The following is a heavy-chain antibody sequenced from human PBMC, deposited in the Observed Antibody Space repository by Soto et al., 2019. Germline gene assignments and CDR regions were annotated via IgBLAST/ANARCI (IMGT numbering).Heavy chain of an antibody. V-gene: IGHV4-31*03. D-gene: IGHD3-22*01. CDR2: IYYSGST. Sequence: PSETLSLTCTFSGGSISSGGYYWSWIRQHPGKGLEWIGSIYYSGSTYYNPSLKSRVTISVDTSKNQFSLKLSSVTAADTAVYYCARGPTRYYYDSSGYYYRGLYYYYGMDVWGQETTVTVSS. CDR1: GGSISSGGYY. J-gene: IGHJ6*02. CDR3: ARGPTRYYYDSSGYYYRGLYYYYGMDV.